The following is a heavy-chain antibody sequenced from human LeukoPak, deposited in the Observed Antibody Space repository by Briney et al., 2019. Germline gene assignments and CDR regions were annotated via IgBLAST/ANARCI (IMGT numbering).Heavy chain of an antibody. CDR1: GFTFASYG. D-gene: IGHD3-22*01. J-gene: IGHJ1*01. Sequence: GGSLRLSCAASGFTFASYGMRWVRQAPGKGLEWVSFITTNGGRTSYADSVEGRFTISRDNPRNTLYMQMNSLRDEDTAVYYCAIMHGYYDGTGYWVQWGQGTLVTVSS. CDR2: ITTNGGRT. V-gene: IGHV3-23*01. CDR3: AIMHGYYDGTGYWVQ.